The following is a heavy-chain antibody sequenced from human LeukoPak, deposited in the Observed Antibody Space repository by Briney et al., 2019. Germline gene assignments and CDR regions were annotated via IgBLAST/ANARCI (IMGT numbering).Heavy chain of an antibody. D-gene: IGHD3-16*02. Sequence: GGSLRLSCAASGFTFSSYGMRWVRQAPGKGLEWVAVISYDGSNKYYADSVKGRFTISRDNSKNTLYLQMNSLRAEDTAVYYCAKDRGTFGGVIAHDYWGQGTLVTVPS. V-gene: IGHV3-30*18. J-gene: IGHJ4*02. CDR2: ISYDGSNK. CDR1: GFTFSSYG. CDR3: AKDRGTFGGVIAHDY.